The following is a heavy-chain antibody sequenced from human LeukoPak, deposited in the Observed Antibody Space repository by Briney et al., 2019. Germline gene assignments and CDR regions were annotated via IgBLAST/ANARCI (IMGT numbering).Heavy chain of an antibody. Sequence: APVEVSFQASGYPFTSYYMHWVRPAPGQRPEWMGINNPSGGSTSYAQKFQGRVTMTRDTSTSTVYMELSSLRSEDTAVYYCARSTVVVIRNYYYGMDVWGQGTTVTVSS. J-gene: IGHJ6*02. CDR1: GYPFTSYY. V-gene: IGHV1-46*01. CDR2: NNPSGGST. D-gene: IGHD3-22*01. CDR3: ARSTVVVIRNYYYGMDV.